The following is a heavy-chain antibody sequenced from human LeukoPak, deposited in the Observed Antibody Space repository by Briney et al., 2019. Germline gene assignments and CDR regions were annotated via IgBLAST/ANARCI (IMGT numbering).Heavy chain of an antibody. J-gene: IGHJ4*02. CDR2: INPDGSAT. V-gene: IGHV3-74*01. Sequence: PGGPLRLSCAASGFTFSSYWMHWVRQAPGKGLVWVSYINPDGSATRYADSVKGRFTISRDNAKNTLYLQMNSLRAEDTAVYYCARDQVGATPIDYWGQGTLVTVSS. CDR3: ARDQVGATPIDY. CDR1: GFTFSSYW. D-gene: IGHD1-26*01.